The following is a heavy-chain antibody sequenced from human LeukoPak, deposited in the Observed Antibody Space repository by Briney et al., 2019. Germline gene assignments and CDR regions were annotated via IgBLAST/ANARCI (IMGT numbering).Heavy chain of an antibody. V-gene: IGHV4-61*08. CDR1: GGSFNSDDYY. CDR3: ASGPRNYYYSGSYHY. J-gene: IGHJ4*02. CDR2: IYYGGNT. D-gene: IGHD3-10*01. Sequence: SETLSLACGVSGGSFNSDDYYWDWIRQPPGRGLEWIGYIYYGGNTNYNPSLRSRVTISMDTSKNQFSLKVNSVTAADTAVYFCASGPRNYYYSGSYHYWGQGTLVTVSS.